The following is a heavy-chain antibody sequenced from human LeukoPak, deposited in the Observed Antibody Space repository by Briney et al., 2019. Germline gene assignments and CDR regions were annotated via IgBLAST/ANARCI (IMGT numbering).Heavy chain of an antibody. J-gene: IGHJ4*02. CDR3: ARDLATIAAAAPGDY. CDR1: GFTFSSYG. D-gene: IGHD6-13*01. Sequence: PGRSLRLSCAPSGFTFSSYGMHWVRQAPGKGLEWVAVIWYDGINKYYADSVKGRFTISRDNSKNTLYLQMNSLRAEDTAVYYCARDLATIAAAAPGDYWGQGTLVTVSS. V-gene: IGHV3-33*01. CDR2: IWYDGINK.